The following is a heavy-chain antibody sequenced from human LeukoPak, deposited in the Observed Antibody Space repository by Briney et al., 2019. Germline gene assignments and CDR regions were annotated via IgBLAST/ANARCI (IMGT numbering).Heavy chain of an antibody. Sequence: SQTLSLTCAISGDSVSRNTAARNWIRQSPSRGLEWLGRTYYRSKWLNDYAVSVKSRITVNPDTSKNQFSLQLMSVTPDDTAVYYCARGPPFDYWGQGILVTVSS. CDR3: ARGPPFDY. CDR2: TYYRSKWLN. J-gene: IGHJ4*02. CDR1: GDSVSRNTAA. V-gene: IGHV6-1*01.